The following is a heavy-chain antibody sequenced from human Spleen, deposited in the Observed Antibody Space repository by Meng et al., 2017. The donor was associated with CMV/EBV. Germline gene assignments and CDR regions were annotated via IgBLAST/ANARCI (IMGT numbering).Heavy chain of an antibody. CDR2: IRSKANDYAT. V-gene: IGHV3-73*01. J-gene: IGHJ4*02. Sequence: GGSLRLSCAASGFTFSGSDMHWVRQASGKGLEWVGRIRSKANDYATAYGASVKGRFTISRDDSTNTTYLQMNSLKTEDTAVYYCNRRLGLAIDHWGQGTLVTVSS. CDR3: NRRLGLAIDH. CDR1: GFTFSGSD.